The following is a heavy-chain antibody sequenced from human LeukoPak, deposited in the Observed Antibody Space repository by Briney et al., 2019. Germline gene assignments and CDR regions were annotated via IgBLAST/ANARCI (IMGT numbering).Heavy chain of an antibody. CDR1: GGSITFSSYY. Sequence: SETLSLTCTVSGGSITFSSYYWSWIRQPPGKGLEWIGEINHSGSTNYNPSLKSRVTISVDTSKNQFSLKLSSVTAADTAVYYCAREVSAMIVVVDHSAYAFDIWGQGTMVTVSS. V-gene: IGHV4-34*01. D-gene: IGHD3-22*01. CDR3: AREVSAMIVVVDHSAYAFDI. J-gene: IGHJ3*02. CDR2: INHSGST.